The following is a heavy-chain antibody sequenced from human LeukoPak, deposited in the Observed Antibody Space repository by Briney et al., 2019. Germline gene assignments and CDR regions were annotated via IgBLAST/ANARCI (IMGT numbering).Heavy chain of an antibody. Sequence: GGSLRLSCAASGFTVSSNYMSWVRQAPGKGLDWVSIIYSDGSTYYPDSVKGRFTISRDNAKNSLHLQMKSLRAEDTAVYYCARGLYGSGYDYWGQGTLVTVSS. CDR3: ARGLYGSGYDY. V-gene: IGHV3-53*01. CDR2: IYSDGST. J-gene: IGHJ4*02. CDR1: GFTVSSNY. D-gene: IGHD3-10*01.